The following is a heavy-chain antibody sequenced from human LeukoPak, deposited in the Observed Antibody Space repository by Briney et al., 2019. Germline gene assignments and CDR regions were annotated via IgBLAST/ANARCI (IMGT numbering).Heavy chain of an antibody. Sequence: ASVKVSCKASGYTFADYYMHWVRQAPGQGLEWMGWINPNSGGTNYAQKFQGRVTMTRDTSISTAYMELSRLRSDDTAVFYCAREEVIAAAGPTLDYWGQGALVTVSS. CDR2: INPNSGGT. CDR3: AREEVIAAAGPTLDY. V-gene: IGHV1-2*02. D-gene: IGHD6-13*01. CDR1: GYTFADYY. J-gene: IGHJ4*02.